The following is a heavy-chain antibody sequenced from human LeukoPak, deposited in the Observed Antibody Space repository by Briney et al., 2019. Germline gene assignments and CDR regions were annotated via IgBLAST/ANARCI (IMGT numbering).Heavy chain of an antibody. D-gene: IGHD3-22*01. J-gene: IGHJ4*02. Sequence: PSETLSLTCTVSGASLISYYWNWIRQPPGKGLEWIGYIYYNGSPNYNTSLKSRVTMSQDTSKNQFSLKLTSVTAADTAVYYCARDSRSYERSGYYHFDYWGQGSLVTVSS. CDR2: IYYNGSP. CDR1: GASLISYY. V-gene: IGHV4-59*01. CDR3: ARDSRSYERSGYYHFDY.